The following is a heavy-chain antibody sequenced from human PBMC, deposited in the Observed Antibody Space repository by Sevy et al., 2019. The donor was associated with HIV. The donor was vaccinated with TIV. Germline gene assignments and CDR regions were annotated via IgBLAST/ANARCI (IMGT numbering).Heavy chain of an antibody. CDR2: IGRGPENI. CDR3: GSWVKARLDS. J-gene: IGHJ4*02. V-gene: IGHV3-23*01. CDR1: GFPFDTFA. D-gene: IGHD6-6*01. Sequence: GGSLRLSCTAFGFPFDTFALNWVRQAPGKGLEWVSTIGRGPENIHYADSVKGRFTISRDNSRNTVYLQLNNLRAEDTAMYYCGSWVKARLDSWGQGTPVTFSS.